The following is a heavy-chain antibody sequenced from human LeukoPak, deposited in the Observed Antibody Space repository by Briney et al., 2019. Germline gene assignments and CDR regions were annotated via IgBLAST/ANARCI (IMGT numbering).Heavy chain of an antibody. Sequence: GGSLRLSCAASGFTFSSYWMHWVRQAPGKGLVWVSRINSDGSSTSYADSVKGRFTISRDNAKNTLYLQMNSLRSEDTALYYCVKDVSGDDLWGRGTLVTVSS. J-gene: IGHJ2*01. CDR3: VKDVSGDDL. CDR2: INSDGSST. CDR1: GFTFSSYW. V-gene: IGHV3-74*01. D-gene: IGHD3-10*01.